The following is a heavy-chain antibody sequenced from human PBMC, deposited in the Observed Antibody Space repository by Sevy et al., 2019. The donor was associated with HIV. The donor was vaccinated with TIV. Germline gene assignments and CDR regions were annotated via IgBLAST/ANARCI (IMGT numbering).Heavy chain of an antibody. CDR3: ARGGNVHGGLYFDL. CDR2: ISHSGYT. V-gene: IGHV4-61*01. D-gene: IGHD2-15*01. J-gene: IGHJ4*02. Sequence: SETLSLTCTVSGDSGDRTIYYWTWIRQPPGKALEWIGFISHSGYTSYNASLKSRVVLSIDAARNQFSLKLTSVQAADTAIYYCARGGNVHGGLYFDLSGQRSLVTVSS. CDR1: GDSGDRTIYY.